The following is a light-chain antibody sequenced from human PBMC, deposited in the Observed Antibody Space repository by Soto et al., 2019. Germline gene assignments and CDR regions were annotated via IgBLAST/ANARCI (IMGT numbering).Light chain of an antibody. CDR2: DAF. Sequence: DIQMTQSPSSLSASVGDRVTITCQASQDINTYLNWHQQKPGKAPNLLIYDAFKLESGVPSRFSGGGSGTDFTFTVTSLQPEDIATYFCPHYDNLLLTFGRGTKVEL. CDR1: QDINTY. J-gene: IGKJ4*01. CDR3: PHYDNLLLT. V-gene: IGKV1-33*01.